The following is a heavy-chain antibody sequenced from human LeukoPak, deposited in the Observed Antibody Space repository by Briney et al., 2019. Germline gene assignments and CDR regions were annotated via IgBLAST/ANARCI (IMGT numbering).Heavy chain of an antibody. CDR3: ARDRPGYGDLIDY. V-gene: IGHV1-69*05. CDR1: GGTFSSYA. CDR2: ITPIFGTA. D-gene: IGHD4-17*01. Sequence: SSVKVSCKASGGTFSSYAISWVRQAPGQGLEWMGRITPIFGTANYAQKFQGRVTITTDESTSTAYMELSSLRSEDTAVYYCARDRPGYGDLIDYWGQGTLVTVSS. J-gene: IGHJ4*02.